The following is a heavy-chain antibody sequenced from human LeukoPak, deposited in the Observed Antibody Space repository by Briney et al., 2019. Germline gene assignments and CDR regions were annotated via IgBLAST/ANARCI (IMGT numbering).Heavy chain of an antibody. Sequence: GASVTVSCKASGYTFTGYYMHWVRQAPGQGLEWMGWINPNSGGTNYAQKFQGRVTMTRDTSISTAYMELSGLRSDDTAVYYCATQVVAATSTPFDYWGQGTLVTVSS. J-gene: IGHJ4*02. V-gene: IGHV1-2*02. CDR2: INPNSGGT. CDR3: ATQVVAATSTPFDY. D-gene: IGHD2-15*01. CDR1: GYTFTGYY.